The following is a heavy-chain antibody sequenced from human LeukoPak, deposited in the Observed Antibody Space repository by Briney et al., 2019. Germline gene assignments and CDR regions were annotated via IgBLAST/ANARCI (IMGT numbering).Heavy chain of an antibody. CDR3: ARDVRGTMVRGTGGYYYYMDV. D-gene: IGHD3-10*01. V-gene: IGHV3-53*01. Sequence: PGGSLRLSCAASGFTVSSNYMSWVRQAPGKGLEWVSVIYSGGSTYYADSVKGRFTISRDNSKNTLYLQMNSLRAEDTGVYYCARDVRGTMVRGTGGYYYYMDVWGKGTTVTVSS. CDR1: GFTVSSNY. CDR2: IYSGGST. J-gene: IGHJ6*03.